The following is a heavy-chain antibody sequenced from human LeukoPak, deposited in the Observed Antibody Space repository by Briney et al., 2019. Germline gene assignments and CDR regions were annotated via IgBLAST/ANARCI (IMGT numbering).Heavy chain of an antibody. D-gene: IGHD5-12*01. CDR2: ISIDGSEK. J-gene: IGHJ4*02. CDR1: GFTFRNYG. Sequence: GGSLRLSCAASGFTFRNYGMHWVRQAPGRGLEWVAVISIDGSEKYYADSVKGRFTISRDNSKNTLYLQMNSLRGDDTAVYYCANPQSRGYDYLDYWGQGTLVTVSS. V-gene: IGHV3-30*18. CDR3: ANPQSRGYDYLDY.